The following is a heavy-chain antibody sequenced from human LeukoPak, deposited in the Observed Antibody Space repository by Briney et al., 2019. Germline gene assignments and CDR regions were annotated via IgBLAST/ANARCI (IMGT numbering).Heavy chain of an antibody. J-gene: IGHJ4*01. D-gene: IGHD3-10*01. CDR3: ATTIWFGQPLYYFDY. CDR2: IFHSGST. Sequence: PSGTLSLTCAVSGGSIGASVNSPNWWSWVRQPPGKGLEWIGEIFHSGSTNYNPSLKSRVTMSVDKSKNQFSLNLTSVTAADTAVYYCATTIWFGQPLYYFDYWGQGTLVTVSS. V-gene: IGHV4-4*02. CDR1: GGSIGASVNSPNW.